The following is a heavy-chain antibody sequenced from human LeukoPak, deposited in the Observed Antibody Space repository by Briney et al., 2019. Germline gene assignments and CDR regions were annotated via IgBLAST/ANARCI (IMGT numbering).Heavy chain of an antibody. CDR2: IKEDGSEK. CDR3: ARVAVIYYYYMEV. J-gene: IGHJ6*03. D-gene: IGHD2/OR15-2a*01. Sequence: GGSLRLSCAASGFTFSAHWMSWVRQAPGKGLEWVANIKEDGSEKNYVGSVKGRFTISRDNAKNSLYLQMNSLRAEDTAVYYCARVAVIYYYYMEVWGKGTTVTVSS. CDR1: GFTFSAHW. V-gene: IGHV3-7*01.